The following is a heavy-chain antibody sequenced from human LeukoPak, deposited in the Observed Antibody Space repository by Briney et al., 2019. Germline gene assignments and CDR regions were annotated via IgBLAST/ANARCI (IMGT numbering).Heavy chain of an antibody. D-gene: IGHD3-9*01. J-gene: IGHJ4*02. Sequence: GGSLRLSCAASGFTFSSYAMHWVRQAPGKGLEWVAVISYDGSNKYYADSVKGRFTISRDNSKNTLYLQMNSLRAEDTAVYYCARATFDDSYWGQGTLVTVSS. V-gene: IGHV3-30-3*01. CDR1: GFTFSSYA. CDR3: ARATFDDSY. CDR2: ISYDGSNK.